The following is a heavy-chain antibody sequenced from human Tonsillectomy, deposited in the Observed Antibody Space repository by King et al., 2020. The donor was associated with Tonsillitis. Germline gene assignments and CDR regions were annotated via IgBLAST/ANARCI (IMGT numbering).Heavy chain of an antibody. J-gene: IGHJ6*02. CDR1: GYTFTSYY. V-gene: IGHV1-46*01. Sequence: QLVQSGAEVKKPGASVKVSCKASGYTFTSYYMHWVRQAPGQGLEWMGIINPSGGSTSYAQKFQGRVTMTRDTSTSTVYMELSSLRSEDTAVYYCARDSARVVVTARYYYGMDVWGQGTTVTVSS. CDR2: INPSGGST. CDR3: ARDSARVVVTARYYYGMDV. D-gene: IGHD2-21*02.